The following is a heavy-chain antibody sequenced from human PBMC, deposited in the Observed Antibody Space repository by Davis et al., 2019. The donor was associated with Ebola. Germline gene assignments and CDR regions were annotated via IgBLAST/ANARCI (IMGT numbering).Heavy chain of an antibody. J-gene: IGHJ5*02. Sequence: GGSLRLSCAASGFTFSSYAMHWVRQAPGKGLGWVAVISYDGSNKYYADSVKGRFTISRDNSKNTLYLQMNSLRAEDTAVYYCARGITIFGVGNWFDPWGQGTLVTVSS. CDR3: ARGITIFGVGNWFDP. CDR2: ISYDGSNK. CDR1: GFTFSSYA. V-gene: IGHV3-30-3*01. D-gene: IGHD3-3*01.